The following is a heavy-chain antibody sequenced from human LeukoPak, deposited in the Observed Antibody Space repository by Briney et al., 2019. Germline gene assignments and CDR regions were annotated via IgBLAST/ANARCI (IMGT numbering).Heavy chain of an antibody. J-gene: IGHJ4*02. Sequence: ASVKVSCKASGYTFTSYGISWVRQAPGQGLEWMGWISPYNGNTKYTQKLQGRVTMTTDTSTSTAYMELRSLRSDDTAVYYCARGARDYYDSPFDYWGQGTLVTVSS. D-gene: IGHD3-22*01. CDR1: GYTFTSYG. CDR3: ARGARDYYDSPFDY. V-gene: IGHV1-18*01. CDR2: ISPYNGNT.